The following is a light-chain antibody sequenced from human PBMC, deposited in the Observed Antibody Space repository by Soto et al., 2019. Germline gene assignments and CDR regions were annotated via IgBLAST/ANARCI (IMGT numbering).Light chain of an antibody. CDR3: AAWDDSLNAWV. Sequence: QSVLTQPPSASGTPGQRVTISCSGSSSNIGSNTVNWYQQLPGTAPKLLIYSKNQRPSGVPDRFTGSKSGTSASLAISGLQSEDEADYYCAAWDDSLNAWVFGGGTQLTVL. CDR1: SSNIGSNT. CDR2: SKN. J-gene: IGLJ3*02. V-gene: IGLV1-44*01.